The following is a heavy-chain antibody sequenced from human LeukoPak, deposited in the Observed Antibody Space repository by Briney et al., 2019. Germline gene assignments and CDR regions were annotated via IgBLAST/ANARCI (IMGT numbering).Heavy chain of an antibody. J-gene: IGHJ3*02. V-gene: IGHV3-33*01. Sequence: GGSLGLSCAASGFTFSSHNMHWVCQAPGKGLEWVALTWYDESNKYYANSVKGRFTISRDNSKNTLYLQMNSLRAEDTAVYYCARDLWCGADCYGTFDIWGQGTMVSVSS. CDR1: GFTFSSHN. CDR2: TWYDESNK. CDR3: ARDLWCGADCYGTFDI. D-gene: IGHD2-21*02.